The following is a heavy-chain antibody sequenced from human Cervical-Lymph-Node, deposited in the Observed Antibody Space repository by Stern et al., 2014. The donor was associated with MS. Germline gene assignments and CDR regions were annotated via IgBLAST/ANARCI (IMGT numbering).Heavy chain of an antibody. CDR2: LFWDVYN. CDR1: GFSLRTSGVG. Sequence: VTLRASGPTLVKPPQTLTLTCPFSGFSLRTSGVGVGWIRQPPGKALEGLLPLFWDVYNRSSTSLKSRLTITKDTSKSQVVLTMTNMDPVDTATYYCAHRRYSSSWYGMDYFDYWGQGTLVTVSS. V-gene: IGHV2-5*02. J-gene: IGHJ4*02. CDR3: AHRRYSSSWYGMDYFDY. D-gene: IGHD6-13*01.